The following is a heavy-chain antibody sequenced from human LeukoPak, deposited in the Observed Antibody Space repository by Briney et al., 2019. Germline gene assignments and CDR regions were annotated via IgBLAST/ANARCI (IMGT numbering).Heavy chain of an antibody. CDR1: GYSFTSYW. Sequence: GGSLRLSCKGSGYSFTSYWIAWVRQMPGKGREWMGIIYPGDSDTRYSPSFQGQVTISADKSISTAYLQWSSLKASDTAMYYCASQGSYFDYWAQGTLVTVSS. CDR3: ASQGSYFDY. V-gene: IGHV5-51*01. J-gene: IGHJ4*02. CDR2: IYPGDSDT.